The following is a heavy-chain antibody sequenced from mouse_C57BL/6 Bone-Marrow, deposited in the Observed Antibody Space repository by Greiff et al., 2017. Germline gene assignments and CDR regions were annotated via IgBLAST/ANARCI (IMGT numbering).Heavy chain of an antibody. J-gene: IGHJ4*01. D-gene: IGHD2-14*01. CDR2: ISDGGSYT. CDR1: GFTFSSYA. V-gene: IGHV5-4*01. Sequence: EVMLVESGGGLVKPGGSLKLSCAASGFTFSSYAMSWVRQTPEQRLEWVATISDGGSYTYYPDNVKGRFTISTDNATNNLYLQMSHLKSEDTAMYYCAREEEVPYYWGQGTSVTVSS. CDR3: AREEEVPYY.